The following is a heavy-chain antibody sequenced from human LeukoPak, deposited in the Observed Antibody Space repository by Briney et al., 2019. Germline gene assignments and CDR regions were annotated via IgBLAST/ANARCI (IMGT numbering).Heavy chain of an antibody. CDR2: INNSGST. D-gene: IGHD5-18*01. J-gene: IGHJ4*02. CDR1: GGSISSGGYY. Sequence: PSETLSLTCAVSGGSISSGGYYWSWIRQPPGKGLEWIGEINNSGSTNYNPSLKSRVTISVDTSKNQFSLKLSSVTAAGTAVYYCARGLIQLWYNFDYWGQGTLVTVSS. CDR3: ARGLIQLWYNFDY. V-gene: IGHV4-34*01.